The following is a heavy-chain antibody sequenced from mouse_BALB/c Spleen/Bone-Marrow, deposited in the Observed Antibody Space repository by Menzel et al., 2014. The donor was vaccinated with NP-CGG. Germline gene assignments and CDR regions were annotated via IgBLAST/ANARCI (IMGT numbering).Heavy chain of an antibody. CDR3: ALTTATPFAY. CDR1: GYTFTVYW. CDR2: INPSTAYT. V-gene: IGHV1-7*01. Sequence: VQLQQSGAELAKPGASVKMSCKASGYTFTVYWIHWVKQRPGQGLEWIGYINPSTAYTEYNQKFKDKATLTADKSSTTAYMQLSSLTSEDSAVYYCALTTATPFAYWGQVDSGHCL. J-gene: IGHJ3*01. D-gene: IGHD1-2*01.